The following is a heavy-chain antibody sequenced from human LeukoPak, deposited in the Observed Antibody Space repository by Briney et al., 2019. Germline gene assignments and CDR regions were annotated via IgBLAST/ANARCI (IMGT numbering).Heavy chain of an antibody. CDR1: GFTFSSYS. V-gene: IGHV3-21*01. J-gene: IGHJ4*02. D-gene: IGHD6-19*01. Sequence: KTGGSLRLSCAASGFTFSSYSMNWVRQAPGKGLEWVSSISSSSSYIYYADSVKGRFTISRDNAKNSLYLQMNSLRAEDTAVCYCARSPSSGKFDYWGQGTLVTVSS. CDR3: ARSPSSGKFDY. CDR2: ISSSSSYI.